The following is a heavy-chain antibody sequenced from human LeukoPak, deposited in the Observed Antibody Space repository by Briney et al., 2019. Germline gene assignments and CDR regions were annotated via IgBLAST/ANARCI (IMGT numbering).Heavy chain of an antibody. D-gene: IGHD3-10*01. CDR2: INHSGST. J-gene: IGHJ5*02. CDR1: GGSFSGYY. V-gene: IGHV4-34*01. CDR3: ARESYYGSGSYYPNWFDP. Sequence: SETLSLTCAVYGGSFSGYYWSWIRQPPGKGLEWIGEINHSGSTNYNPSLKSRVTISVDTSKNQFSLKLSSVTAADTAVYYCARESYYGSGSYYPNWFDPWGREPWSPSPQ.